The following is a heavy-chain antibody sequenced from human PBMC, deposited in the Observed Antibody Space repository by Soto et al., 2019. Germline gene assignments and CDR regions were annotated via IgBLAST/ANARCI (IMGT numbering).Heavy chain of an antibody. V-gene: IGHV2-70*01. D-gene: IGHD6-13*01. J-gene: IGHJ6*02. CDR3: ARIRAEGIAAAGPYYYYGMDV. CDR1: GFSLSTSGMC. CDR2: IDWDDDK. Sequence: SGPTLVNPTQTLTLTCTFSGFSLSTSGMCVSWIRQPPGKALEWLALIDWDDDKYYSTSLKTRLTISKDTSKNQVVLTMTNMDPVDTATYYCARIRAEGIAAAGPYYYYGMDVWXQGTTVTVSS.